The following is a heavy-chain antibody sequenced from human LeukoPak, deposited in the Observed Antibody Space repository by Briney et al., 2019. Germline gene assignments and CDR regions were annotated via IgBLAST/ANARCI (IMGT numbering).Heavy chain of an antibody. CDR3: ARDVMGYGGNSGYYYYYGMDV. J-gene: IGHJ6*02. CDR1: GFTFSSYS. V-gene: IGHV3-21*01. CDR2: ISSSSSYI. Sequence: PGGSLRLSCAASGFTFSSYSMNWVRQAPGKGLEWVSSISSSSSYIYYADSVKGRFTISRDNAKNSLYLQMNSLRAEDTAVYYCARDVMGYGGNSGYYYYYGMDVWGQGTTVTVSS. D-gene: IGHD4-23*01.